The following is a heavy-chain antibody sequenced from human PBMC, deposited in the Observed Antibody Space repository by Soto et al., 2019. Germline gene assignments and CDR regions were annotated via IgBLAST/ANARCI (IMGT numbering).Heavy chain of an antibody. CDR3: ARGVATGVWFFDP. Sequence: EVQLVESGGGLVQPGGSLRLSCVASGFTFSSCGMHWVRQSPGKGLEYVSAISANGGSTFYANSVKGRFTVSRDNSKNTLYLQMGSLRVEDMAVYYCARGVATGVWFFDPWGQGTLVTVSS. D-gene: IGHD2-21*01. J-gene: IGHJ5*02. CDR1: GFTFSSCG. V-gene: IGHV3-64*01. CDR2: ISANGGST.